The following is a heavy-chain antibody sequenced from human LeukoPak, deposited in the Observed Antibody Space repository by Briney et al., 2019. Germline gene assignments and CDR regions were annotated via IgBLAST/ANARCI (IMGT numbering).Heavy chain of an antibody. CDR2: ISGSGGST. Sequence: SGGSLRLSCAASGFAFSSYAMSWVRQAPGKGLEWVSAISGSGGSTYYADSVKGRFTISRDNSKNTLYLQMNSLRAEDTAVYYCAKGGDIVLMVYAPPTEDDAFDIWGQGTMVTVSS. J-gene: IGHJ3*02. D-gene: IGHD2-8*01. CDR3: AKGGDIVLMVYAPPTEDDAFDI. CDR1: GFAFSSYA. V-gene: IGHV3-23*01.